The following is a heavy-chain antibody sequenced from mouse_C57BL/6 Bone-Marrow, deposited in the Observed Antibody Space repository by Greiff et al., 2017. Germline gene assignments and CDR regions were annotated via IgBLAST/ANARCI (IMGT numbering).Heavy chain of an antibody. CDR3: AREGYSNYYYAMDD. CDR1: GYTFTSYW. CDR2: IHPNSGST. V-gene: IGHV1-64*01. D-gene: IGHD2-5*01. J-gene: IGHJ4*01. Sequence: QVQLKQPGAELVKPGASVKLSCKASGYTFTSYWMHWVKQRPGQGLEWIGMIHPNSGSTNYNEKFKSKATLTVDKSSSTAYMQLSSLTSEDSAVYYCAREGYSNYYYAMDDWGQGTSVTVSS.